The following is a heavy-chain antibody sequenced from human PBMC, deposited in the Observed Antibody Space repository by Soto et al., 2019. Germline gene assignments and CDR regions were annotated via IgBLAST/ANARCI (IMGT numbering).Heavy chain of an antibody. J-gene: IGHJ6*02. CDR3: ASSVEMATIGDYYYGMDV. Sequence: GGSRRRSWAASGFTFSSYIMNWVRQAPGKGLEWVSSISSSSSYIYYADSVKGRFTISRDNAKNSLYLQMNSLRAEDTAVYYCASSVEMATIGDYYYGMDVWGQGTTVTVSS. D-gene: IGHD5-12*01. CDR2: ISSSSSYI. CDR1: GFTFSSYI. V-gene: IGHV3-21*01.